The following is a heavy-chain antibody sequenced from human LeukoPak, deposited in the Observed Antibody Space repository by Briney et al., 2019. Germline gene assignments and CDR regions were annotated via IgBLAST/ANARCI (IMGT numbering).Heavy chain of an antibody. Sequence: ASVKVSCKASGYTFTSYAMHWVRQAPGQRLEWMGWINAGNGNTKYSQKFQGRVTITRDTSASTAYMELSSLRSEDTAVYYCARDRVLLWFGDHPYPLGYWGQGTLVTVSS. D-gene: IGHD3-10*01. CDR2: INAGNGNT. CDR1: GYTFTSYA. J-gene: IGHJ4*02. V-gene: IGHV1-3*01. CDR3: ARDRVLLWFGDHPYPLGY.